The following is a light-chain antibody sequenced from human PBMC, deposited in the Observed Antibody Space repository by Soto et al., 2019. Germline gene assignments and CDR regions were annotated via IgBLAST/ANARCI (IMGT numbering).Light chain of an antibody. J-gene: IGKJ1*01. Sequence: DIPLTQSPSSLSASVGDRVTITCQASQDISTFLNWYQQKPGKAPNLLIYDASELQTGVPSRFRGSGSGTDFIFNINSLIREESAVYAFLLNDYSRRSFGEGTKVDIK. CDR2: DAS. CDR1: QDISTF. V-gene: IGKV1-33*01. CDR3: LLNDYSRRS.